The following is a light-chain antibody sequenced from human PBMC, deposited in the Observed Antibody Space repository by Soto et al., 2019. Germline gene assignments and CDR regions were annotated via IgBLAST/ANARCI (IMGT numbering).Light chain of an antibody. J-gene: IGKJ1*01. Sequence: DIRMTQSPSSLSASVGDRVTLTCQASEDIRTYVNWYQQKPGKAPKLLIYKASSLESGVPSRFSGSGSGTEFTLTISSLQPDDFATYYCQQYNSYSRTFGQGTKVDIK. CDR3: QQYNSYSRT. CDR2: KAS. CDR1: EDIRTY. V-gene: IGKV1-5*03.